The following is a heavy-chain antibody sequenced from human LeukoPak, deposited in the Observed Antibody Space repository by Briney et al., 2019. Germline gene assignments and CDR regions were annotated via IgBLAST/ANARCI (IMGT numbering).Heavy chain of an antibody. V-gene: IGHV4-39*01. Sequence: SETLSLTCTVSGGSISSSSYYWGWIRQPPGKGLEWIGSIYYSGSTYYNPSLKSRVTISVDTSKNQFSLKLSSVTAADTAVYYCARQGGPTRDWGQGTLVTVSS. J-gene: IGHJ4*02. CDR2: IYYSGST. CDR1: GGSISSSSYY. CDR3: ARQGGPTRD.